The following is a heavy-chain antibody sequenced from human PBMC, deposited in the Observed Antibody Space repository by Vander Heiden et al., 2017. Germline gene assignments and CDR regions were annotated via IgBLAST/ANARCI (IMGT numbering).Heavy chain of an antibody. V-gene: IGHV1-18*01. J-gene: IGHJ4*02. CDR1: GYTFTNYG. D-gene: IGHD6-19*01. CDR3: ARAPQSSGWLWGVIGY. Sequence: QVQLVQAGAEVKKPGASVKVSCKAAGYTFTNYGISGVRQAPGQGLEWMGWISAYNGNTNYAQKLQGRVTMTTDTSTSTAYMELRSLRSDDTAVYYCARAPQSSGWLWGVIGYWGQGTLVTVSS. CDR2: ISAYNGNT.